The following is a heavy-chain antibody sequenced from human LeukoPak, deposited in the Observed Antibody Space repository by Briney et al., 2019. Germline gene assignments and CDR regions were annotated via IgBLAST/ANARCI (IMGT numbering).Heavy chain of an antibody. D-gene: IGHD3-10*01. CDR3: AKVSVSRLLDY. J-gene: IGHJ4*02. CDR1: GFTFSDYA. Sequence: GGSLRLSCAASGFTFSDYAMQWVRQAPGKGLEWAALISYDGTNKYYADSVKGRFTISRDNSKNTLYLQMNSLRAEDTAVYYCAKVSVSRLLDYWGQGTLVTVSS. V-gene: IGHV3-30-3*01. CDR2: ISYDGTNK.